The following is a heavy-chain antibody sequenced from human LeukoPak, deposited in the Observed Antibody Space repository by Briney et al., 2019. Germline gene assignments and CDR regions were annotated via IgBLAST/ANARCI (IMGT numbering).Heavy chain of an antibody. V-gene: IGHV1-18*01. J-gene: IGHJ5*01. CDR3: ARDLSVAGTVGFDS. CDR1: GYTFTSYG. CDR2: ISAYNGNT. D-gene: IGHD6-19*01. Sequence: ASVKVSCKASGYTFTSYGITWVRQAPGQGLEGMGWISAYNGNTNYAQELQGRVTMTTDTSTSTAYMEVRSLRSDDTAVYYCARDLSVAGTVGFDSWGQGTLVIVSS.